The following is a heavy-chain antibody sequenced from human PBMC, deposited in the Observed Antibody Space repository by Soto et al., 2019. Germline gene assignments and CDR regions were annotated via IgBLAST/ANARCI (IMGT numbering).Heavy chain of an antibody. Sequence: ASVKVSCKASGGTFSSYAISWVRQAPGQGLEWMGGIIPIFGTANYAQKFQGRVTITADKSTSTAYMELSSLRSEDTAVYYCARDRGSGWYPGDYYYGMDVWGQGTTVTVS. CDR2: IIPIFGTA. CDR3: ARDRGSGWYPGDYYYGMDV. V-gene: IGHV1-69*06. D-gene: IGHD6-19*01. J-gene: IGHJ6*02. CDR1: GGTFSSYA.